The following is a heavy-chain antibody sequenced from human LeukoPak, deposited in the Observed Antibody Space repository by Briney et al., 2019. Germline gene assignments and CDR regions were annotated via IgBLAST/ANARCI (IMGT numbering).Heavy chain of an antibody. J-gene: IGHJ4*02. D-gene: IGHD6-19*01. V-gene: IGHV4-59*08. CDR2: IFHSGTT. Sequence: SETLSLTCTVSGDSITSFYWSWIRQPPGKGLEWIGLIFHSGTTDYTPSLKTRVTMSIDTSKNQFSLNLSSVTASDTAVYYCARLPVGSEPAYWGPGTLFTVSS. CDR1: GDSITSFY. CDR3: ARLPVGSEPAY.